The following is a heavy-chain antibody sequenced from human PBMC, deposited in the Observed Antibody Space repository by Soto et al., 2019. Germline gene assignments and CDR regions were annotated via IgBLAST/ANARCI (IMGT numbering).Heavy chain of an antibody. V-gene: IGHV1-18*01. Sequence: ASVKVSCKASGYTFTNFGINWVRQAPGQGLEWVGWISTYNGNTNYAQKVQGRVTMTTDTSTSTAYMELRSLRSDDTAVYYCARGRYCSSISCSLGVVFDSRGQGTLVTVSS. CDR3: ARGRYCSSISCSLGVVFDS. J-gene: IGHJ4*02. D-gene: IGHD2-2*01. CDR1: GYTFTNFG. CDR2: ISTYNGNT.